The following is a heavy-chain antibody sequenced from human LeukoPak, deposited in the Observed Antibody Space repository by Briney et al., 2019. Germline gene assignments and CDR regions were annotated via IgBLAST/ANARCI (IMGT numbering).Heavy chain of an antibody. V-gene: IGHV3-30*18. CDR3: AKDRSGDDILTGPSGY. J-gene: IGHJ4*02. CDR2: ISYDGSNK. D-gene: IGHD3-9*01. Sequence: GGSPRLSCAASGFTFSSYGMHWVRQAPGKGLEWVAVISYDGSNKYYADSVKGRFTISRDNSKNTLYLQMNSLRAEDTAVYYCAKDRSGDDILTGPSGYWGQGTLVTVSS. CDR1: GFTFSSYG.